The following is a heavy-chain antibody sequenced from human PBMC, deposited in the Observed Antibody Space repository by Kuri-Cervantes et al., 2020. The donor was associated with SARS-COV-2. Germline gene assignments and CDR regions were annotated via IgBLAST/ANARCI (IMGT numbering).Heavy chain of an antibody. CDR1: GGSISSSSYY. J-gene: IGHJ6*02. D-gene: IGHD3-3*01. Sequence: SETLSLTCTVSGGSISSSSYYWGWIRQPPGKGLEWIGSIYYSGSTYYNPSLKSRVTISVDTSKNQFSLKLSSVTAADTAVYYCTSVDLGYSFFGRSFDYGMNVWGRGTTVTVSS. V-gene: IGHV4-39*07. CDR3: TSVDLGYSFFGRSFDYGMNV. CDR2: IYYSGST.